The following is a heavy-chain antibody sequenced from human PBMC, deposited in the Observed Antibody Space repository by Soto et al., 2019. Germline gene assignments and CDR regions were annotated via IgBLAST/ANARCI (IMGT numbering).Heavy chain of an antibody. Sequence: GGSLRLSCAASGFTVGSNYMSWVRQAPGKGLEWVSVIYSGGSTYYADSVKGRFTISRDNSKNTLYLQMNSLRAEDTAVYYCAKDQGFGELPIDYWGQGTLVTVSS. CDR2: IYSGGST. CDR3: AKDQGFGELPIDY. D-gene: IGHD3-10*01. J-gene: IGHJ4*02. CDR1: GFTVGSNY. V-gene: IGHV3-66*01.